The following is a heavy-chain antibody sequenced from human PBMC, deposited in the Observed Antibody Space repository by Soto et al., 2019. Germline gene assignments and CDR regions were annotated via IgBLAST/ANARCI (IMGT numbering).Heavy chain of an antibody. D-gene: IGHD3-10*01. J-gene: IGHJ4*02. Sequence: GGSLSLSCSASGFTFSSYGMHWVRQAPGKGLEWVAVIWYDGSNKYYADSVKGRFTISRDNSKNTLYLQMNSLRAEDTAVYYCASFRQRDYYFDYWGQGTLVTVSS. V-gene: IGHV3-33*08. CDR1: GFTFSSYG. CDR2: IWYDGSNK. CDR3: ASFRQRDYYFDY.